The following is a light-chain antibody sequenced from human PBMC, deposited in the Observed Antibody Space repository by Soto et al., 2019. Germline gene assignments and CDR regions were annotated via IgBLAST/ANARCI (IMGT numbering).Light chain of an antibody. V-gene: IGKV4-1*01. Sequence: DIVMTQSPDSLAVSLGEMATINCKSSHSILYSPNNKNYLAWYQQKPGQPPKLLIYWDSTRESWIPDRFSGSWSGTDFALTISSLQAEDVGVYYCQQYLNTPQIFGQGNKVEIK. CDR2: WDS. CDR3: QQYLNTPQI. CDR1: HSILYSPNNKNY. J-gene: IGKJ1*01.